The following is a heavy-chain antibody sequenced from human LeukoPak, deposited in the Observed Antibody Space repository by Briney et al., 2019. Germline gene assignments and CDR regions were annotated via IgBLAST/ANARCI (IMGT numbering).Heavy chain of an antibody. CDR2: INPNSGGT. V-gene: IGHV1-2*02. J-gene: IGHJ6*03. CDR3: ARLEVATINGLVDTAMAYGPYYYYYMDV. Sequence: GASVKVSCKASGYTFTGYYMHWVRQAPGQGLEWMGWINPNSGGTNYAQKFQGRVTMTRDTSISTAYMELSRLRSDDTAVYYCARLEVATINGLVDTAMAYGPYYYYYMDVWGKGTTVTISS. D-gene: IGHD5-18*01. CDR1: GYTFTGYY.